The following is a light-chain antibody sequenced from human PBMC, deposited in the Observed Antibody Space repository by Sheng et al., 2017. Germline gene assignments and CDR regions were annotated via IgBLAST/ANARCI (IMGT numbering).Light chain of an antibody. J-gene: IGKJ3*01. Sequence: EIVLTQSPGTLSLSPGERATLSCRASQSVATSYLAWYQQKPGQAPRLLIYDASHRATGIPARFSGSGSGTDFTLTISTLEPEDFAVYYCQYRGTFGPGTTVDV. V-gene: IGKV3-11*01. CDR1: QSVATSY. CDR3: QYRGT. CDR2: DAS.